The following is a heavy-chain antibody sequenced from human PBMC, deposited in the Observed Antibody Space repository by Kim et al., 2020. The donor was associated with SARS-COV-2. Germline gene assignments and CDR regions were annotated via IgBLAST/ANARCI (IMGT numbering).Heavy chain of an antibody. CDR2: GNP. CDR3: ARGTGPFDY. D-gene: IGHD1-1*01. J-gene: IGHJ4*02. Sequence: GNPNYAQKLQGGVTLTPDPSTSTAYMELRSLRADDTAVYYCARGTGPFDYWGQGTLVTVSS. V-gene: IGHV1-18*01.